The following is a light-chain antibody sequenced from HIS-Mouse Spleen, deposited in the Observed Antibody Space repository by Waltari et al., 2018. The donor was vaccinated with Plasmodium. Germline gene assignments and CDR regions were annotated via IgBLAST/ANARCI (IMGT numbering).Light chain of an antibody. CDR2: KAS. V-gene: IGKV1-5*03. CDR3: QLYNSYSWT. Sequence: DIQMTQSPSTLSASVGDRVTITCRASQSISSWLAWYQQKPGKAPKLLIYKASSLESGVHSRFSGSVSGTEFTLTISSLQPDDFATYYCQLYNSYSWTFGQGTKVEIK. J-gene: IGKJ1*01. CDR1: QSISSW.